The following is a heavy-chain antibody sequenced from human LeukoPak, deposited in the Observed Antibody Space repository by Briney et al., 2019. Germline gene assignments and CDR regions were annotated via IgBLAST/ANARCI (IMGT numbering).Heavy chain of an antibody. CDR2: INMYNGNT. V-gene: IGHV1-18*01. J-gene: IGHJ4*02. CDR3: ARVVGNYVWGSYRPEGCFDS. CDR1: GYTFTSYA. Sequence: VASVKVSCKASGYTFTSYAISWVRQAPGQGPEWMGWINMYNGNTNYAQKLQGRVTMTTDTSTSTAYMELRSLRSDDTAVYYCARVVGNYVWGSYRPEGCFDSWGREPWSPSPQ. D-gene: IGHD3-16*02.